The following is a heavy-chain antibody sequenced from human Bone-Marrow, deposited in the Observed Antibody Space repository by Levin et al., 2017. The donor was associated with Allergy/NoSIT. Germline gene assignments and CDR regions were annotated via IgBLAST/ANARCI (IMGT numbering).Heavy chain of an antibody. Sequence: GGSLRLSCAASGFTFSSSWMGWVRQAPGKGLEWVANIKPDGSEKYYVDSVKGRFTISRDNAKTSLYLQMNSLRADDTAVYYCARDRVYGVKYFDYWGQGTLVTVSS. J-gene: IGHJ4*02. CDR3: ARDRVYGVKYFDY. CDR1: GFTFSSSW. V-gene: IGHV3-7*04. D-gene: IGHD4-23*01. CDR2: IKPDGSEK.